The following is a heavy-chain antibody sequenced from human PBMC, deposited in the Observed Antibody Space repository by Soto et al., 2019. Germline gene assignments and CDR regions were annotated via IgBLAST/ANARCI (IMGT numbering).Heavy chain of an antibody. CDR3: AREGVRGMDV. D-gene: IGHD3-16*01. Sequence: QVQLGQSGAEVQKPGASVKVSCKASGYTFTSYDINWVRQATGQGLEWMGWTNPNSGNTGYERKFLGRITMTRTTSISTAYMELSSLRAEDSAVYSCAREGVRGMDVWGQGTRVTASS. V-gene: IGHV1-8*01. CDR2: TNPNSGNT. J-gene: IGHJ6*02. CDR1: GYTFTSYD.